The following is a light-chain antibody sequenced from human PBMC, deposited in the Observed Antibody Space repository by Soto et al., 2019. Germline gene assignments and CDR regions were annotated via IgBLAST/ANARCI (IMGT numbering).Light chain of an antibody. CDR1: SSNIAFNP. CDR2: EDN. Sequence: QSVLTQPPSASGTPGQRVTISCSGSSSNIAFNPVNWYQHLPGTAPKVLVYEDNPRPAGGPERFSGCKSGGSAPLASSWIKSEDEADYCCVTCETILNGVVLGTGPKVTV. CDR3: VTCETILNGVV. J-gene: IGLJ1*01. V-gene: IGLV1-44*01.